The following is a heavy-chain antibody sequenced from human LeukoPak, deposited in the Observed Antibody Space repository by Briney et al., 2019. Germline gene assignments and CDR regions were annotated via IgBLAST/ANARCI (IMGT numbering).Heavy chain of an antibody. J-gene: IGHJ4*02. CDR2: INHSGST. V-gene: IGHV4-34*01. D-gene: IGHD6-6*01. CDR3: ARGVAARRRSFGY. Sequence: SETLSLTCAVYGGSFSGYYWSWIRQPPGKGLEWIGEINHSGSTNYHPSLKSRVTISVDTSKNQFSLKLSSVTAADTAVYYCARGVAARRRSFGYWGQGTLVTVSS. CDR1: GGSFSGYY.